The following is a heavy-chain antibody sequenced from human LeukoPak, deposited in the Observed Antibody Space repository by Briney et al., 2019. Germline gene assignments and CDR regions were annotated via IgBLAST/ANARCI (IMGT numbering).Heavy chain of an antibody. CDR1: GFTFSSYG. J-gene: IGHJ4*02. V-gene: IGHV3-23*01. Sequence: AAGSLRLSCAASGFTFSSYGMSWVRQAPGKGLEWVSTISGSGVSTYYADSVKGRFTISRDNSNNTLYLQMNSLRAEDTAVYYCAKEYYFDYWGQGTLVTVSS. CDR3: AKEYYFDY. CDR2: ISGSGVST.